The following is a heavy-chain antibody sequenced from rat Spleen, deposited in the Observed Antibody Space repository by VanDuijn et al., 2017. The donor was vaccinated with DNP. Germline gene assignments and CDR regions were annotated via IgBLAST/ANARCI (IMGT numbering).Heavy chain of an antibody. V-gene: IGHV2-30*01. CDR2: IWTGGST. D-gene: IGHD1-12*02. Sequence: QVQLKESGPGLVQPSQTLSLTCTVSGFSLTSYNVHWVRQPTGKGLEWMGVIWTGGSTDYNSALKSRLSISRDTSKSQVFLKMNSLQTEDTATYYCARDDGVGVMDAWGQGASVTVSS. CDR3: ARDDGVGVMDA. J-gene: IGHJ4*01. CDR1: GFSLTSYN.